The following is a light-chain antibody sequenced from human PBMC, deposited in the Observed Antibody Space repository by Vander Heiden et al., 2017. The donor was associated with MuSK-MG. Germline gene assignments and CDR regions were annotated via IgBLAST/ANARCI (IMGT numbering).Light chain of an antibody. CDR1: SSDVGGYHY. CDR3: ISYTSGTTPYV. CDR2: EVT. J-gene: IGLJ1*01. Sequence: QSALTQPASVSGSPGQSIAISCTGTSSDVGGYHYVSWYQQHPGKAPKLMIYEVTHLPSGVSDRFSGSKSGNTASLTISGLQAEDEADYYCISYTSGTTPYVFGTGTKVTVL. V-gene: IGLV2-14*03.